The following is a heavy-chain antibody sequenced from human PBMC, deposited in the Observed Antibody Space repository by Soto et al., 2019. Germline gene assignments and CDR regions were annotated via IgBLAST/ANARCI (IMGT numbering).Heavy chain of an antibody. V-gene: IGHV3-11*06. Sequence: GGSLRLSCAASGFTFSDYYMSWIHQAPGKGLEWVSYISSSSSYTNYADSVKGRFTIIRDYSKNSLYLQMNSLTADDRAVCYCTRETPYCSSTSCYDYWGQGTLVTVSS. J-gene: IGHJ4*02. CDR2: ISSSSSYT. CDR1: GFTFSDYY. D-gene: IGHD2-2*01. CDR3: TRETPYCSSTSCYDY.